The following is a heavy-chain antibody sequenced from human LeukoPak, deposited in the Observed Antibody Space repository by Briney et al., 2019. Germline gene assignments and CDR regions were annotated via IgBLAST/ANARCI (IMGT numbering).Heavy chain of an antibody. Sequence: GGSLRLPCAASGFTFSIYSMNWVRQAPGKGLEWISYISSSSSTTYYADSVKGRFTISRDNANNSLYLQMNSLRDEDTAVYFCARRTVTIDYWGQGTLVTVSS. V-gene: IGHV3-48*02. D-gene: IGHD4-17*01. J-gene: IGHJ4*02. CDR2: ISSSSSTT. CDR3: ARRTVTIDY. CDR1: GFTFSIYS.